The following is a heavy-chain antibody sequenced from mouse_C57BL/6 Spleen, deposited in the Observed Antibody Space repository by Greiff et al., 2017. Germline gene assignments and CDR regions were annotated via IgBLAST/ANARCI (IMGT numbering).Heavy chain of an antibody. CDR3: AKKEGTTVVDDYYAMDY. CDR2: IWGDGST. Sequence: QVQLQQSGPGLVAPSQSLSITCTVSGFSLTSYGVSWVRQPPGKGLEWLGVIWGDGSTNYHSALISRLSISKDNSKSQVFLQLNSLQTDDTATYYCAKKEGTTVVDDYYAMDYWGQGTSVTVSS. J-gene: IGHJ4*01. D-gene: IGHD1-1*01. CDR1: GFSLTSYG. V-gene: IGHV2-3*01.